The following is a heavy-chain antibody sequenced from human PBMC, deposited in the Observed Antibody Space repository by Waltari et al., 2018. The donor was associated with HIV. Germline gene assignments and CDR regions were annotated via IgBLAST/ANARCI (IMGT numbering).Heavy chain of an antibody. CDR3: ARGRGYYDSSGYYYFDY. CDR1: GGSFSGSY. CDR2: INHSGST. J-gene: IGHJ4*02. V-gene: IGHV4-34*01. Sequence: QVQLQQWGAGLLKPSETLSLTCAVYGGSFSGSYWSWIGQPPGKGLEWIGEINHSGSTNYNPSLKSRVTISVDTSKNQFSLKLSSVTAADTAVYYCARGRGYYDSSGYYYFDYWGQGTLVTVSS. D-gene: IGHD3-22*01.